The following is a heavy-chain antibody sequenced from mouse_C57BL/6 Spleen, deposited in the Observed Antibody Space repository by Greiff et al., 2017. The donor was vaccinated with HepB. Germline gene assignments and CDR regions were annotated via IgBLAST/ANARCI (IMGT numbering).Heavy chain of an antibody. V-gene: IGHV1-54*01. CDR2: INPGSGGT. Sequence: QVQLQQSGAELVRPGTSVKVSCKASGYAFTNYLIEWVKQRPGQGLEWIGVINPGSGGTNYNEKFKGKATLTADKSSSTAYMQLSSLTSEDSAVYFCARSGGYHRGFAYWGQGTLVTVSA. CDR1: GYAFTNYL. D-gene: IGHD3-1*01. J-gene: IGHJ3*01. CDR3: ARSGGYHRGFAY.